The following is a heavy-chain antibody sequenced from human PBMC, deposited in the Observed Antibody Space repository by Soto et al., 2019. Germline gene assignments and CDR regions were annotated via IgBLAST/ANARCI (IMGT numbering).Heavy chain of an antibody. J-gene: IGHJ6*03. D-gene: IGHD3-16*02. V-gene: IGHV1-46*03. Sequence: GSSVKVSCKASGYTFTSYYMHWVRQAPGQGLEWMGIINPSGGSTSYAQKFQGRVTMTRDTSTSTVYMELSSLRSEDTAVYYCASSKITFGGVIVYYSYYMDVWGKGTTVTVS. CDR3: ASSKITFGGVIVYYSYYMDV. CDR2: INPSGGST. CDR1: GYTFTSYY.